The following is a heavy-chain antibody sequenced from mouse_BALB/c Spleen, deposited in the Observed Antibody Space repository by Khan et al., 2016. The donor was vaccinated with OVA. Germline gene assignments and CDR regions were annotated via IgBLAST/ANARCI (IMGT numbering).Heavy chain of an antibody. V-gene: IGHV5-17*02. CDR3: STSYFYGYYFDY. D-gene: IGHD1-1*01. J-gene: IGHJ2*01. CDR2: ISGDSSTV. Sequence: DVHLVESGGGLVQPGGSRKLSCAASGFTFSTYGMHWVRQAPEKGLEWVAYISGDSSTVYYADTVKGRFTISRDNPKNTLFLQMTSLMSEDTARYYYSTSYFYGYYFDYWGPGTPLTVSS. CDR1: GFTFSTYG.